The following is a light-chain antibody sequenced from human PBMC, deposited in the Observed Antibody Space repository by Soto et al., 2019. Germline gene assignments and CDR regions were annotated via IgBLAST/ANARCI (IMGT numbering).Light chain of an antibody. J-gene: IGKJ4*01. CDR1: QSVSSD. CDR2: GVS. CDR3: QQYNNWPPLT. Sequence: ERIMTQSPATLSVSPWESATLSCRASQSVSSDLAWYQQKPGQAPRLLIYGVSTRATGIPARFSGSGSETKFTLTISSLQSEDFAVYYCQQYNNWPPLTFGGGTKVDI. V-gene: IGKV3-15*01.